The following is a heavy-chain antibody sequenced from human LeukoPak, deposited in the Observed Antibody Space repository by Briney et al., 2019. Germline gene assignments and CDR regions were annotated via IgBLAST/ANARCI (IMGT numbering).Heavy chain of an antibody. Sequence: SETLSLTCTVSGGSISSYYWIWIRQPAGKGLEWIGRIYTSGSTNYNPSLKSRVTMSVDTSKNQFSLKLSSVTAADTAVYYCARDEYGSGSYSFDYWGQGTLVTVSS. V-gene: IGHV4-4*07. J-gene: IGHJ4*02. CDR2: IYTSGST. CDR1: GGSISSYY. D-gene: IGHD3-10*01. CDR3: ARDEYGSGSYSFDY.